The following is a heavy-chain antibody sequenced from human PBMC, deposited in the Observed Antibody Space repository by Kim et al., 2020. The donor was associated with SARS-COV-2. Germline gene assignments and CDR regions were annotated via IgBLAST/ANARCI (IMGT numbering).Heavy chain of an antibody. CDR3: TRDVFDGYWN. D-gene: IGHD1-1*01. V-gene: IGHV3-53*01. Sequence: GSTYYAASVLGRFTISRDNSKNTLYLQRNSLGAEDTAVYYCTRDVFDGYWNGGQGTLVTVSS. J-gene: IGHJ4*02. CDR2: GST.